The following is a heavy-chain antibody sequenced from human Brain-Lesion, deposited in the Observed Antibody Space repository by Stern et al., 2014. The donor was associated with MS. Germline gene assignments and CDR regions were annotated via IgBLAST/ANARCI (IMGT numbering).Heavy chain of an antibody. J-gene: IGHJ3*02. D-gene: IGHD3-16*02. Sequence: EDQLVESGGGVVQPGGSLRLSCAASGFRFSSYAMSWVRQTPGKGLEWVSGISGSGGSTYYADSVKGRFTISRDKSKNTLFLQMNSLRAEDTAVYYCAKGVWGSYLNAFDMWGQGTMVTVSS. V-gene: IGHV3-23*04. CDR3: AKGVWGSYLNAFDM. CDR1: GFRFSSYA. CDR2: ISGSGGST.